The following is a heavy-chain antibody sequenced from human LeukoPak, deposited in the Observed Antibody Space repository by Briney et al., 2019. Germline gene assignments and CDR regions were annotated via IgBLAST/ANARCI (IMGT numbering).Heavy chain of an antibody. CDR1: GGTFSSYA. V-gene: IGHV1-69*13. D-gene: IGHD1-26*01. Sequence: GASVKVSCKASGGTFSSYAISWVRQAPGQGLEWMGGIIPIFGTANYAQKFQGRVTITADESTSTAYMELSSLRSEDTAVYYCAREGPLGGSYYVTWGQGTLVTVSS. J-gene: IGHJ5*02. CDR3: AREGPLGGSYYVT. CDR2: IIPIFGTA.